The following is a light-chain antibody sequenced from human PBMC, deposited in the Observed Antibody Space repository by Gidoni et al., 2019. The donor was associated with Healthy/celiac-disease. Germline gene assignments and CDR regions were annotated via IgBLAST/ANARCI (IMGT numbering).Light chain of an antibody. V-gene: IGKV3-11*01. CDR2: DAS. CDR1: QSVSSY. CDR3: QQRSNWPPT. J-gene: IGKJ4*01. Sequence: EIVLTQSPATLSSSPGESASQSVSSYLAWYQQKPGQAPRLLIYDASNRATGIPARFSGSGSGTDFTLTISSLEPEDFAVYYCQQRSNWPPTFXGXTKVEIK.